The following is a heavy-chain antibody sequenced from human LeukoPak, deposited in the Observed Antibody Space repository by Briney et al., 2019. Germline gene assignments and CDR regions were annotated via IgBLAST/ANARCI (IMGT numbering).Heavy chain of an antibody. CDR2: ISGSGGST. V-gene: IGHV3-23*01. Sequence: GGSLRLSCAASGFTFSSYAMSWVRQAPGKGLEWVSAISGSGGSTYYADSVKGRFTISRDNSKNTLYLQMNSLRAEDTAVYYCAKCGGYDYVWGSFPDAFDIWGQGTMVTVPS. D-gene: IGHD3-16*01. CDR3: AKCGGYDYVWGSFPDAFDI. J-gene: IGHJ3*02. CDR1: GFTFSSYA.